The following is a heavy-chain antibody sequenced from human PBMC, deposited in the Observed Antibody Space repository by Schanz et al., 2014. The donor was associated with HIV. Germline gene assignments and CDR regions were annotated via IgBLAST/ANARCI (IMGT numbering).Heavy chain of an antibody. D-gene: IGHD3-10*01. Sequence: QVQLVESGGGVVQPGRFLTLSCAASGFSFSSYDMHWVRQAPGKGLEGVAFISYAGSDKYYADSVRGRFTISRDNSKKMLFLQMNSLRAEDTAIYHCGTYNYGSGHDYWGQGTLVTVSS. V-gene: IGHV3-30*03. CDR3: GTYNYGSGHDY. J-gene: IGHJ4*02. CDR2: ISYAGSDK. CDR1: GFSFSSYD.